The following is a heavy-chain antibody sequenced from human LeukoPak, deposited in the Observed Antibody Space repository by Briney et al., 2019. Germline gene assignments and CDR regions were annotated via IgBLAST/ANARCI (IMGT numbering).Heavy chain of an antibody. Sequence: PSETLSLTCSVSGGSVSSSSFYWTWIRQPPGKGLEWIGYIYYNGSAKYNPSLKTRVTLSIDTPNNHLSLKLSSVTAADTAVYYCASDSSGYYFNYWGQGTLVTVSS. CDR2: IYYNGSA. V-gene: IGHV4-61*03. J-gene: IGHJ4*02. CDR1: GGSVSSSSFY. CDR3: ASDSSGYYFNY. D-gene: IGHD3-22*01.